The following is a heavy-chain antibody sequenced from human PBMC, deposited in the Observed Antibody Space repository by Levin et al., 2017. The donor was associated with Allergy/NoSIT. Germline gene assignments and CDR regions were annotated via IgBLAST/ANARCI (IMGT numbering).Heavy chain of an antibody. V-gene: IGHV3-49*03. CDR1: GFTFGDYA. CDR2: IRSKAYGGTT. J-gene: IGHJ4*02. D-gene: IGHD6-19*01. Sequence: GGSLRLSCTASGFTFGDYAMSWFRQAPGKWLEWVGFIRSKAYGGTTEYAASVKGRFTISRDDSKSIAYLQMNSLKTEDTAVYYCTRDLGQWLVLYVPAAAAFDYWGQGTLVTVSS. CDR3: TRDLGQWLVLYVPAAAAFDY.